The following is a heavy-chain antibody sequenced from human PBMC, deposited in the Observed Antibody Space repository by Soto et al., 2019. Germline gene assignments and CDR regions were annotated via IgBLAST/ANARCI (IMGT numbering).Heavy chain of an antibody. V-gene: IGHV3-30*03. CDR2: ISYDGGNK. D-gene: IGHD7-27*01. Sequence: QVQLVESGGGVVQPGRSLRLSCAASGFTFSTYGMHWVRQAPGKGLEWVAVISYDGGNKYYADSVKGRFTISRDNSKNTLYLQMKRLRAEDTAVYYCVGDLLTERDYWGQGTLVTVSS. J-gene: IGHJ4*02. CDR1: GFTFSTYG. CDR3: VGDLLTERDY.